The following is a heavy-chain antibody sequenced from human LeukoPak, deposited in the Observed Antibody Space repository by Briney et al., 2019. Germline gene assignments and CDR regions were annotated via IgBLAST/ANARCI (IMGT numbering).Heavy chain of an antibody. CDR3: ARVKGDQGAFDI. D-gene: IGHD2-2*01. V-gene: IGHV1-69*13. Sequence: ASVKVSCKASGYTFTSYDFNWLRQATGQGPEWMGGIIPIFGTANYAQKFQGRVTITADESTSTAYMELSSLRSEDTAVYYCARVKGDQGAFDIWGQGTMVTVSS. J-gene: IGHJ3*02. CDR1: GYTFTSYD. CDR2: IIPIFGTA.